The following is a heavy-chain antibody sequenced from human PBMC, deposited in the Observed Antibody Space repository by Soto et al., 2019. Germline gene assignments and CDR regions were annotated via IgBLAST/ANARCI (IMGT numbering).Heavy chain of an antibody. CDR3: AREGSGYSYFDY. Sequence: QVQLVESGGGVVQPGRSLRLSCAASGFTFSSYGMHWVRQAPGKGLEWVAVIWYDGSNKYYADSVKGRFTISRDNSKNTLYLQMNSLRAEDTAVYYCAREGSGYSYFDYWGQGTLVTVSS. D-gene: IGHD3-22*01. J-gene: IGHJ4*02. CDR1: GFTFSSYG. V-gene: IGHV3-33*01. CDR2: IWYDGSNK.